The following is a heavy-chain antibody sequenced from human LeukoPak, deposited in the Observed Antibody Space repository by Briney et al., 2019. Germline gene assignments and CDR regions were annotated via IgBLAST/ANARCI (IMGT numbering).Heavy chain of an antibody. CDR2: IHYSGST. Sequence: PSETLSLTCTVSGGSISSSSHYWGWIRQPPGKGLEWIGTIHYSGSTYYNPSLKSRVTISVDTSKNQFSLKLTSVTTADTAVYYCAGEDYFDSSGYASWRFDIWGQGTMVTVSS. D-gene: IGHD3-22*01. CDR1: GGSISSSSHY. J-gene: IGHJ3*02. CDR3: AGEDYFDSSGYASWRFDI. V-gene: IGHV4-39*07.